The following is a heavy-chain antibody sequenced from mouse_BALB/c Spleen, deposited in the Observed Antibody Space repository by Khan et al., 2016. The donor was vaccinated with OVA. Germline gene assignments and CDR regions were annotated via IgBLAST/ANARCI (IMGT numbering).Heavy chain of an antibody. V-gene: IGHV5-9-3*01. Sequence: EVELVESGGGLVKPGGSLKLSCSASGFTFSSYAMSWVRQTPEKRLEWVATISTGGHYTFYPDSVKGRFTISRDNAKKPLYLQMSSLRSEDTAMYYCARSLVDYHAMDYWGQGTSVTVSS. J-gene: IGHJ4*01. CDR3: ARSLVDYHAMDY. CDR2: ISTGGHYT. CDR1: GFTFSSYA. D-gene: IGHD2-2*01.